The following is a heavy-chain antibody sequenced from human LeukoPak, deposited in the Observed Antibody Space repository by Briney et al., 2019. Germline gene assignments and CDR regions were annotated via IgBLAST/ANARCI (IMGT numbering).Heavy chain of an antibody. CDR1: GCSITGYH. CDR2: IYSSGST. CDR3: ARRNDFDI. V-gene: IGHV4-4*08. Sequence: PSETLSLTCTVSGCSITGYHRSWIRQPPGKGLEWIGYIYSSGSTEYKPSLKSRATISADTSKNQFSLKLTSVTAADTAIYYCARRNDFDIWGQGTMVTVSS. J-gene: IGHJ3*02.